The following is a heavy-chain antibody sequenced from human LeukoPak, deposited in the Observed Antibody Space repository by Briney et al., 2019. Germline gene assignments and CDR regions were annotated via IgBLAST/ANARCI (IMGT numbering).Heavy chain of an antibody. V-gene: IGHV5-51*01. CDR2: IYPGDSDT. J-gene: IGHJ4*02. CDR1: GYSFTTYW. Sequence: GESLKISCRGSGYSFTTYWIGWVRQMPGKGLEWMGIIYPGDSDTRYGPSFQGQVTISADKSINTAYLQWTSLKASGTAMYYCARQTGLTAPVVSYWGQGTLVTVSS. D-gene: IGHD5-18*01. CDR3: ARQTGLTAPVVSY.